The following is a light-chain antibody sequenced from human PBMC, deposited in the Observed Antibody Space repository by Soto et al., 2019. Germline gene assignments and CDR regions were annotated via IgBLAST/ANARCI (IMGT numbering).Light chain of an antibody. Sequence: QSALTQPPSASGSPGQSVTISCTGTSSDVGSYTFVSWYQQYPGKAPKVLIYDVNKRPSGVPDRFSGSKSGNTASLTVSGLQSDDEADYFCQSYDSRPIFGGGTKLTVL. CDR1: SSDVGSYTF. V-gene: IGLV2-8*01. J-gene: IGLJ2*01. CDR2: DVN. CDR3: QSYDSRPI.